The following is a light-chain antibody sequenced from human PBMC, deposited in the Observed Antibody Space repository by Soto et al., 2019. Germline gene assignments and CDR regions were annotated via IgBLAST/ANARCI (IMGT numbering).Light chain of an antibody. CDR3: QQYGSSLWT. Sequence: EIVLTQSPGTLSLSPGERATLSCRASQSVSSSYLAWYQHKPGQSPSVLIYGDSSRASRIPDRFSGSGSGTAFTLTISRLEPEDSAVYYCQQYGSSLWTFGQGTKAEIK. V-gene: IGKV3-20*01. J-gene: IGKJ1*01. CDR1: QSVSSSY. CDR2: GDS.